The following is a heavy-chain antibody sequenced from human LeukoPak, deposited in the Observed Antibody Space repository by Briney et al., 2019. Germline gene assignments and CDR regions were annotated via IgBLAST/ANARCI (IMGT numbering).Heavy chain of an antibody. D-gene: IGHD6-19*01. CDR3: ARLSVGSGWPNYFDY. J-gene: IGHJ4*02. Sequence: PSETLSLTCTVSGGSISSYYWSWIRQPPGKGLEWIGYIYYSGSTNYNPSLKSRVTISVDTSKNQFSLKLSSVTAADTAVYYCARLSVGSGWPNYFDYWGQGTLVTVSS. CDR2: IYYSGST. V-gene: IGHV4-59*01. CDR1: GGSISSYY.